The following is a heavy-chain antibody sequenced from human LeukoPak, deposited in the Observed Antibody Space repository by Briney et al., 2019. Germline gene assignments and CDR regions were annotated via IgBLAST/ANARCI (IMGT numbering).Heavy chain of an antibody. D-gene: IGHD3-22*01. V-gene: IGHV4-30-2*01. Sequence: SQTLSLTCAVSGGSISSGGYSWSWIRQPPGKGLEWIGYIYHSGSTYYNPSLKSRVTISVDRSKNQFSLKLSSVTAADTAVYYCARSLYYYDSSGHSYWYFDLWGRGTLVTVSS. J-gene: IGHJ2*01. CDR2: IYHSGST. CDR3: ARSLYYYDSSGHSYWYFDL. CDR1: GGSISSGGYS.